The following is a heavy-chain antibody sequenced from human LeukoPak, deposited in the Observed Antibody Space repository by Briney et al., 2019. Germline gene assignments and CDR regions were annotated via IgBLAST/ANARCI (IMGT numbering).Heavy chain of an antibody. CDR3: TSWGDTTAEYFQR. V-gene: IGHV3-23*01. J-gene: IGHJ1*01. D-gene: IGHD2-21*02. CDR1: GFTFRSYA. CDR2: ISGSGDST. Sequence: GGSLRLSCTASGFTFRSYAMGWVRQAPGKGLEWVSAISGSGDSTYYADSVKGRFTISRDNAQNSMYLQMNSLRVEDTAVYYCTSWGDTTAEYFQRWGQGTLVTVSS.